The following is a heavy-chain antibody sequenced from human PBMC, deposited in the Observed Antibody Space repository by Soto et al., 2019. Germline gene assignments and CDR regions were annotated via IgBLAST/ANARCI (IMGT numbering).Heavy chain of an antibody. CDR2: IFSNDEK. Sequence: QVTLKESGPVLVKPTETLTLTCTVSGFSLSNARMGVSWIRQPPGKALEWHAHIFSNDEKSYSTSLKSRLYIAKYTSKSQVVLPMTNMDRVDRATYDCARLNYDLWSGTLNWFDRWGQGTLVTVSS. D-gene: IGHD3-3*01. CDR3: ARLNYDLWSGTLNWFDR. V-gene: IGHV2-26*01. J-gene: IGHJ5*02. CDR1: GFSLSNARMG.